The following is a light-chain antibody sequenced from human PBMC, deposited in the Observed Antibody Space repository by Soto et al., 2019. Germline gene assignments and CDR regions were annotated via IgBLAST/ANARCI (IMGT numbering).Light chain of an antibody. CDR1: QNIISY. Sequence: IQMTQSPSSLSASVGDRVIISCRAGQNIISYLNWYQQKPGKAPKLLIYGASILQSGVPPRFSGSGSGTDFTLTISSLQPEDFATYYCQQSHSTPMYTFGQGTKLESK. CDR2: GAS. J-gene: IGKJ2*01. CDR3: QQSHSTPMYT. V-gene: IGKV1-39*01.